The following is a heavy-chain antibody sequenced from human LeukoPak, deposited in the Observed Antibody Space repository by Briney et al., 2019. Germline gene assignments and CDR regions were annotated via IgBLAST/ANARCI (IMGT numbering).Heavy chain of an antibody. D-gene: IGHD3-10*01. J-gene: IGHJ4*02. Sequence: GESLKTSCKCSGYSFTSYLSGWVRQTPGKGLGWMGIIYPGDSDTRYRPSLEGQVTLSADKSISTAYLQWSSLKASDTAIYYCARHVYSGSGSYYNFLDYWGQGTLVTVSS. V-gene: IGHV5-51*01. CDR3: ARHVYSGSGSYYNFLDY. CDR2: IYPGDSDT. CDR1: GYSFTSYL.